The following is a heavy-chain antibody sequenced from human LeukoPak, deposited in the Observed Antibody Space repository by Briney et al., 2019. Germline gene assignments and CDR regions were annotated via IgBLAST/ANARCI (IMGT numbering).Heavy chain of an antibody. CDR2: IYHSGST. Sequence: SETLSLTCTVSGGSISSGDYYWSWIRQPPGKGLEWIGYIYHSGSTYYNPSLKSRVTISVDRSKNQFSLKLSSVTAADTAVYYCAREARIAAAGTRDYWGQGTLVTVSS. CDR1: GGSISSGDYY. D-gene: IGHD6-13*01. J-gene: IGHJ4*02. CDR3: AREARIAAAGTRDY. V-gene: IGHV4-30-2*01.